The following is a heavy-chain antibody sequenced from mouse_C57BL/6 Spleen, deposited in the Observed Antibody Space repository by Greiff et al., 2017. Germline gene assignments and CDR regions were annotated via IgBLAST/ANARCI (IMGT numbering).Heavy chain of an antibody. V-gene: IGHV3-6*01. CDR3: ARLGYDYDYAMDY. J-gene: IGHJ4*01. D-gene: IGHD2-4*01. CDR1: GYSITSGYY. Sequence: EVKLQESGPGLVKPSQSLSLTCSVTGYSITSGYYWNWIRQFPGNKLEWMGYISYDGSNNYNPSLKNRISITRDTSKNQFFLKLNSVTTEDTATYYCARLGYDYDYAMDYWGQGTSVTVSS. CDR2: ISYDGSN.